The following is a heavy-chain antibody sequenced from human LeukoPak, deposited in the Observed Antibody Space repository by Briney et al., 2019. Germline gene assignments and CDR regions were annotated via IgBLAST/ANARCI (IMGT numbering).Heavy chain of an antibody. CDR2: ISSSGSTI. D-gene: IGHD3-10*01. V-gene: IGHV3-11*04. CDR1: GFTFSDYY. Sequence: GGSLRLSRAASGFTFSDYYMSWIRQAPGKGLEWVSYISSSGSTIYYADSVKGRFTISRDNAKNSLYLQMNSLRAEDTAVYYCARVLLWFGEPNDAFDIWGQGTMVTVSS. J-gene: IGHJ3*02. CDR3: ARVLLWFGEPNDAFDI.